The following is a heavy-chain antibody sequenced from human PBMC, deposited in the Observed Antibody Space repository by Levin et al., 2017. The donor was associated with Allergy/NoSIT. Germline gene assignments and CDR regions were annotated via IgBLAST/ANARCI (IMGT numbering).Heavy chain of an antibody. CDR3: ARESPSEGGMDV. CDR1: GGSLSSNNW. Sequence: RASETLSLTCAVSGGSLSSNNWWNWVRQPPGKGLEWIGEIYHSGSTNYNPSLKSRVTMSVDKSKNQFSLKLSSVTAADTAVYYCARESPSEGGMDVWGQGTTVTVSS. CDR2: IYHSGST. V-gene: IGHV4-4*02. J-gene: IGHJ6*02.